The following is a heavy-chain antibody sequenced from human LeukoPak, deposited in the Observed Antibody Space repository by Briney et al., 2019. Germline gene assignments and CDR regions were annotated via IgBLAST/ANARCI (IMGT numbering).Heavy chain of an antibody. CDR2: IYYSGST. CDR1: GGSISSSSYY. V-gene: IGHV4-39*01. CDR3: ASLRRGVITHGYYFDY. J-gene: IGHJ4*02. D-gene: IGHD3-10*01. Sequence: SETLSLTCTVSGGSISSSSYYWGWIRQPPGKGLEWIGSIYYSGSTYYNPSLKSRVTISVDTSKNQFSLKLSSVIAADTAVYYCASLRRGVITHGYYFDYWGQGTLVTVSS.